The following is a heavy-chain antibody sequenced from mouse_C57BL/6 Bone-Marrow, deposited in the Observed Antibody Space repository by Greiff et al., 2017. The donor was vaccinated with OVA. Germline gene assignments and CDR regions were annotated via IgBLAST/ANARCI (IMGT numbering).Heavy chain of an antibody. CDR2: ISYSGST. V-gene: IGHV3-1*01. CDR3: AGEEYYASNSHCWFDV. CDR1: GYSITSGYD. Sequence: DVQLQESGPGMVKPSQSLSLTCTVTGYSITSGYDWHWIRHFPGNKLEWMGYISYSGSTNYNPSLKNRISITHDTSKNHFFLKLNSVTTVNTATYYGAGEEYYASNSHCWFDVWGTGTTVTVSS. J-gene: IGHJ1*03. D-gene: IGHD1-1*01.